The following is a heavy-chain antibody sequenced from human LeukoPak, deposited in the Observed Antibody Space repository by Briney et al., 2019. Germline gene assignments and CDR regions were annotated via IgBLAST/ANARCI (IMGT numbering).Heavy chain of an antibody. Sequence: QTLSLTCAISGDSVSGNSAAWNWIRQSPSRGLEWLGSTYYRSKWYNDYAVSMKSRMTISPDTSKNQFSLRLNSVTPEDTAVYYCTRDQEAVAGPFDYWGQGTLVTVSS. CDR2: TYYRSKWYN. V-gene: IGHV6-1*01. D-gene: IGHD6-19*01. CDR1: GDSVSGNSAA. J-gene: IGHJ4*02. CDR3: TRDQEAVAGPFDY.